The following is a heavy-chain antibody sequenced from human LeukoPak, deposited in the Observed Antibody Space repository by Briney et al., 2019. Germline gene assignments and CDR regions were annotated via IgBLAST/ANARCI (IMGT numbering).Heavy chain of an antibody. D-gene: IGHD3-22*01. CDR2: IYYSGSI. CDR1: GGSISSYY. Sequence: PSETLSLTCTVSGGSISSYYWSWIRQPPGKGLEWIGYIYYSGSINYNPSLKSRVTISVDTSKNQFSLKLSSVTAADTAVYYCARARSSGYYYGSWGQGTLVTVSS. J-gene: IGHJ5*02. V-gene: IGHV4-59*01. CDR3: ARARSSGYYYGS.